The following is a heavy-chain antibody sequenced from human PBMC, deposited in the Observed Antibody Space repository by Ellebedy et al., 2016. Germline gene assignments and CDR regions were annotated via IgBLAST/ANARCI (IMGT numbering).Heavy chain of an antibody. D-gene: IGHD7-27*01. Sequence: GGSLRLSCAASGFTFGSYWMYWVRQAPGKGLEWVANINQDGSGKHYVDSVKGRFTISRDDAKNSLDLQMNSLRAEDTAVYYCARDLYILTRGWGFWGQGTQVTVSS. CDR2: INQDGSGK. J-gene: IGHJ4*02. CDR1: GFTFGSYW. V-gene: IGHV3-7*01. CDR3: ARDLYILTRGWGF.